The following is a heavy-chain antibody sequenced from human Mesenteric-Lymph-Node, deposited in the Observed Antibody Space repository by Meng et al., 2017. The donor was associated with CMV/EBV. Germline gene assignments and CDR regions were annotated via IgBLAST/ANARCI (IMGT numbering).Heavy chain of an antibody. CDR3: ARSATYYDSTRIGGRDGMDV. J-gene: IGHJ6*02. V-gene: IGHV1-69*05. CDR2: IIPIFGTA. D-gene: IGHD3-22*01. CDR1: GGTFSSYA. Sequence: SVKVSCKASGGTFSSYAISWVRQAPGQGLEWMGGIIPIFGTANYAQKFQGRVTITTDESTSTAYMELSSLRSEDTAVYYCARSATYYDSTRIGGRDGMDVWGQGTTVTVSS.